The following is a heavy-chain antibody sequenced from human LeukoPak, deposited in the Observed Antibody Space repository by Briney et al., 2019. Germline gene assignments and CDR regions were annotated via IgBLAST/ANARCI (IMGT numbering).Heavy chain of an antibody. D-gene: IGHD6-19*01. V-gene: IGHV4-30-2*01. Sequence: SQTLSLTCTVSGGSISSGGYYWSWIRQPPGKGLEWIGYIYHSGSTYYNPSLKSRVTISVDRSKNQFSLKLSSVTSADTAVYYCARVYSSGSRAFQHWGQGTLVTVSS. CDR2: IYHSGST. CDR3: ARVYSSGSRAFQH. CDR1: GGSISSGGYY. J-gene: IGHJ1*01.